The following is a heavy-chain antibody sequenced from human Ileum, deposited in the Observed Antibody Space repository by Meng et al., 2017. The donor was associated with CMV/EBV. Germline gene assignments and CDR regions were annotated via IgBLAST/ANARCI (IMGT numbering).Heavy chain of an antibody. J-gene: IGHJ4*02. CDR2: INHSGST. CDR1: GGSFSGSY. V-gene: IGHV4-34*01. D-gene: IGHD3-3*01. CDR3: SWGGDDFWSGPPLDY. Sequence: VYGGSFSGSYWSWIRQPPGKGLEWIGEINHSGSTNYNPSLKSRVTISVDTSKNQFSLKLSSVTAADTAVYYCSWGGDDFWSGPPLDYWGQGTLVTVSS.